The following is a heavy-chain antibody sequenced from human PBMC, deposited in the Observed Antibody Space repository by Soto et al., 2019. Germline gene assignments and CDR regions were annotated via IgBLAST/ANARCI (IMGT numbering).Heavy chain of an antibody. J-gene: IGHJ3*02. D-gene: IGHD4-17*01. Sequence: EVQLVESGGGLVQPGGSLRLSCAASGFTFSSYAMHWVRQAPGKGLEYVSAISSNGGSTYYANSVKGGFTISRDNSKNTLYLQMGSLRAEDMAVYYCATDGGETISVDAFDIWGQGTMVTVSS. CDR2: ISSNGGST. CDR1: GFTFSSYA. V-gene: IGHV3-64*01. CDR3: ATDGGETISVDAFDI.